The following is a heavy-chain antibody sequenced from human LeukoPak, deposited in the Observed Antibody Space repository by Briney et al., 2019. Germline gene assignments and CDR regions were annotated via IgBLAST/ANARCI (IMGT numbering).Heavy chain of an antibody. J-gene: IGHJ4*02. CDR1: GGSFSGYY. V-gene: IGHV4-34*01. Sequence: SETLSLTCAVYGGSFSGYYWSWIRQPPGKGLEWIGEINHSGSTNYNPSLKSRVTISVDTSKNQFSLKLSPVTAADTAVYYCARGRRGSIAAAGFDYWGQGTLVTVSS. CDR3: ARGRRGSIAAAGFDY. D-gene: IGHD6-13*01. CDR2: INHSGST.